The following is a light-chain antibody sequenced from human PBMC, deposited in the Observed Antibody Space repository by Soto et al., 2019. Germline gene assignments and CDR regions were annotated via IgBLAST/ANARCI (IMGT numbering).Light chain of an antibody. V-gene: IGKV1-39*01. J-gene: IGKJ1*01. Sequence: DIQMTQSPSSLSASVGDRVTITCRASQSIRSDLNWYQQRPGKAPKLLIYTTSNLDSGVPSRCSGSGSGTDFTLTISNLQHEDFATYFCQQGFSRPRTFGLGTTVEVK. CDR1: QSIRSD. CDR3: QQGFSRPRT. CDR2: TTS.